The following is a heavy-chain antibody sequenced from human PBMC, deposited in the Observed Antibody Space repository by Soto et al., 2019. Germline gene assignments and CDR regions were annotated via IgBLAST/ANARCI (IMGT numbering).Heavy chain of an antibody. J-gene: IGHJ4*02. CDR2: INHSGST. V-gene: IGHV4-34*01. CDR1: GGSFSGYY. CDR3: ARDYYDSSGRPTIDY. D-gene: IGHD3-22*01. Sequence: QVQLQQWGAGLLKPSETLSLTCAVYGGSFSGYYWSWIRQPPGKGLEWIGEINHSGSTNYNPSLKSRVTISVDTSKNQCSLKLSSVTAADTAVYYCARDYYDSSGRPTIDYWGQGTLVTVSS.